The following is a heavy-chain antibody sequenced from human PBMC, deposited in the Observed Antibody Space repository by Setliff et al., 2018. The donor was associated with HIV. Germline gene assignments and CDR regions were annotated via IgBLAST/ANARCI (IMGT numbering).Heavy chain of an antibody. D-gene: IGHD3-22*01. CDR2: INHSGST. CDR1: GGSFSAYY. V-gene: IGHV4-34*01. CDR3: ARSDLDNGSGYFDYYSYYMDV. J-gene: IGHJ6*03. Sequence: SETLSLTCAVYGGSFSAYYWTWIRQPPGKGLEWIGEINHSGSTNYNPYLKSRVTISVDTSKNQFSLKLRSVTAADTAIYYCARSDLDNGSGYFDYYSYYMDVWGRGTTVTVSS.